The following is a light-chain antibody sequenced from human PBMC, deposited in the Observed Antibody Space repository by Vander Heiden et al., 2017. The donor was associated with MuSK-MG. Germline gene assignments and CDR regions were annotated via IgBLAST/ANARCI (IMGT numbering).Light chain of an antibody. CDR1: QSISNY. Sequence: DIQMTQSPSSLSASVGDRVTITCRASQSISNYLNWYQQKPGKAPKLLIYAASSLQSGVPSRFSGSGSGTDFTLTITSLQPEDFATYYCQQSDSTPHTFGGGTTVEIK. V-gene: IGKV1-39*01. CDR2: AAS. J-gene: IGKJ4*01. CDR3: QQSDSTPHT.